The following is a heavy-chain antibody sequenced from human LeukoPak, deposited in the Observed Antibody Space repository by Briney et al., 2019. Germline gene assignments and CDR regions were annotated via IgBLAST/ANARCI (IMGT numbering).Heavy chain of an antibody. CDR1: GFTFSSYA. D-gene: IGHD3-10*01. CDR2: ISGSGGST. CDR3: AKGRITMVRGVTD. J-gene: IGHJ4*02. V-gene: IGHV3-23*01. Sequence: GGSLRLSCAASGFTFSSYAMSWVRQAPGKGLEWVSGISGSGGSTYYADSVNGRFTISRDNSKNTLYLEMNSLRAEDTAVYYCAKGRITMVRGVTDWGQGTLVTVSS.